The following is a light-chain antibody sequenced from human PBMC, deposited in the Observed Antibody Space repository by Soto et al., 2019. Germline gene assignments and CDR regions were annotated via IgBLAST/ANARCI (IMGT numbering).Light chain of an antibody. CDR3: CSYAGSYTYV. CDR2: DVT. CDR1: SSDVGGYNY. J-gene: IGLJ1*01. V-gene: IGLV2-11*01. Sequence: SVLTQPRSVSGSPGQSVTISCTGTSSDVGGYNYVSWYQHHPGKAPKLMIYDVTKRPSGVRDRFSASKSGNTASLTISGLQAEGEADYYCCSYAGSYTYVFGTGTKVTVL.